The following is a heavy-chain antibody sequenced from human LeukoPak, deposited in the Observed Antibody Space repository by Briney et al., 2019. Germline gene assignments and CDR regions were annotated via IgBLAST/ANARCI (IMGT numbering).Heavy chain of an antibody. CDR2: ISGNGGTT. J-gene: IGHJ4*02. V-gene: IGHV3-23*01. CDR1: GFTFSSYA. CDR3: AKLSTWPQGFDY. D-gene: IGHD5/OR15-5a*01. Sequence: PGGSLRLSCAASGFTFSSYAMSWVRQAPGKGLEWVSSISGNGGTTYYTDSVKGRFTISRDNSKNTLYLQMNNLRAEDTAVYYCAKLSTWPQGFDYWGQGTLVTVSS.